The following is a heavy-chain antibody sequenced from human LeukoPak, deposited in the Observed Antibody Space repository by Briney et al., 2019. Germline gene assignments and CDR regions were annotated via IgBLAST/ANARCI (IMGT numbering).Heavy chain of an antibody. D-gene: IGHD3-10*01. J-gene: IGHJ6*03. CDR2: IRYDGSNK. Sequence: AGGSLRLSCAASGFTFSSYGMHWVRQAPGKGLEWMAFIRYDGSNKYYADSVKGRFTISRDNSKNTLYLQMTSLRAEATAVYSCANDYPRYGSGSYSFYYYYYYMDVWGKGTTVTISS. V-gene: IGHV3-30*02. CDR3: ANDYPRYGSGSYSFYYYYYYMDV. CDR1: GFTFSSYG.